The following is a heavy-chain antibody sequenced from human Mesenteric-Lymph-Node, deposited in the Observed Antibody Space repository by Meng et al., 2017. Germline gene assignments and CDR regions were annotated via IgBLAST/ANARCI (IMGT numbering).Heavy chain of an antibody. J-gene: IGHJ3*02. V-gene: IGHV1-69*05. CDR3: ARVANAMTSPNDAFNI. D-gene: IGHD2-2*01. CDR1: LGTFSSYA. Sequence: SVNVSRQASLGTFSSYAISWVRQAPGQGLAWMGGIIPIFGTANYAQKFQGRVTITTDESTRTAYMELNSLRSEDTAVYYCARVANAMTSPNDAFNIWGQGKMVTVSS. CDR2: IIPIFGTA.